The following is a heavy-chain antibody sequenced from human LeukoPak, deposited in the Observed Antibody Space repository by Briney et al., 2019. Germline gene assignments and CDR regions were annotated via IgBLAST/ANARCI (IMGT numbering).Heavy chain of an antibody. CDR1: GYTFTGYY. CDR2: INPNSGGT. J-gene: IGHJ4*02. D-gene: IGHD2-2*01. Sequence: ASVKVSCKASGYTFTGYYIHWVRQAPGQGLEWMGWINPNSGGTNYAQKFQGRVTMTRDTFNSTAYMELARLRSDDTAVYYCARTCSNIRCHGFDYWGQGTLVTVSS. V-gene: IGHV1-2*02. CDR3: ARTCSNIRCHGFDY.